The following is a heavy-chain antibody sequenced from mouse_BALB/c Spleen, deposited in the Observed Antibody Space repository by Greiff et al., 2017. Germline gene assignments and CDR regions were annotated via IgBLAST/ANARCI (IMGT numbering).Heavy chain of an antibody. J-gene: IGHJ4*01. CDR2: ISSGSSTI. Sequence: EVQGVESGGGLVQPGGSRKLSCAASGFTFSSFGMHWVRQAPEKGLEWVAYISSGSSTIYYADTVKGRFTISRDNPKNTLFLQMTSLRSEDTAMYYCARRNGSRGTYAMDYWGQGTSVTVSS. V-gene: IGHV5-17*02. D-gene: IGHD1-1*01. CDR1: GFTFSSFG. CDR3: ARRNGSRGTYAMDY.